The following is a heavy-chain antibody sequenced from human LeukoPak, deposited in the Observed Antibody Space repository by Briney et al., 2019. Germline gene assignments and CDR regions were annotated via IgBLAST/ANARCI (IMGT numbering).Heavy chain of an antibody. Sequence: SETLSLTCTVSGGSISSSSYYWGWIRQPPGKGLEWIGSIYYSGSTYYNPSLKSRVTISVDTSKNQFSLKLSPVTAAYTAVYYCARHRALGGVAATRLGLVDYWGQGTLVTVSS. D-gene: IGHD2-15*01. V-gene: IGHV4-39*01. CDR3: ARHRALGGVAATRLGLVDY. CDR1: GGSISSSSYY. CDR2: IYYSGST. J-gene: IGHJ4*02.